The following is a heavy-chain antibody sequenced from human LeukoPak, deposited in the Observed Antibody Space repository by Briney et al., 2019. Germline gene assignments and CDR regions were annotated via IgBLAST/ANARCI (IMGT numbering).Heavy chain of an antibody. CDR3: ARAGSYRFDY. J-gene: IGHJ4*02. CDR1: GFTLSSYW. V-gene: IGHV3-74*01. Sequence: TGGSLRLSCAGSGFTLSSYWIHRVRQGPGKGLVWVSRINTDGSTTTYGDSVKGRFTISRDNAKNTVFLQMNSLRAEDTAVYYCARAGSYRFDYWGQGTLVTVSS. CDR2: INTDGSTT. D-gene: IGHD1-26*01.